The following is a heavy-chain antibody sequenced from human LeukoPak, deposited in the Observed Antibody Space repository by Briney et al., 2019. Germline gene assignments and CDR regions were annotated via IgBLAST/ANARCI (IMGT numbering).Heavy chain of an antibody. CDR3: ARAPYDFWSGYPYYFDY. Sequence: SETLSLTCTVSGGSISSGGYYWSWIRQHPGKGLEWIGYIYYSGSTYYNPSLKSQVTISVDTSKNQFSLKLSSVTAADTAVYYCARAPYDFWSGYPYYFDYWGQGTLVTVSS. V-gene: IGHV4-31*01. CDR1: GGSISSGGYY. CDR2: IYYSGST. J-gene: IGHJ4*02. D-gene: IGHD3-3*01.